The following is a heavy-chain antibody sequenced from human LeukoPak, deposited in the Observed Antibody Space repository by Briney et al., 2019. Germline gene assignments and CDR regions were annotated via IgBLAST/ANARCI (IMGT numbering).Heavy chain of an antibody. V-gene: IGHV3-23*01. CDR3: AKDGQLRYFDWLTYYYYYYMDV. D-gene: IGHD3-9*01. CDR2: ISGSGGST. Sequence: GGSLRLSCAASGFTFSSYGMSWVRQAPGKGLEWVSAISGSGGSTYYADSVKGRFTISRDNSKNTLYLQMNRLRAEDTAIYYCAKDGQLRYFDWLTYYYYYYMDVWGKGTTVTISS. CDR1: GFTFSSYG. J-gene: IGHJ6*03.